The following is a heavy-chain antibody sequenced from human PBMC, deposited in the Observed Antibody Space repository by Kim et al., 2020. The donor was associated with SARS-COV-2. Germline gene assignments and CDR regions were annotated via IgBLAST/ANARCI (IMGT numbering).Heavy chain of an antibody. Sequence: ASVKVSCKASGYTFTGYYMHWVRQAPGQGLEWMGWINPNSGGTNYAQKFQGRVTMTRDTSISTAYMELSRLRSDDTAVYYCARGGNWNYFFYYYGMDVWGQGTTVTVSS. D-gene: IGHD1-7*01. CDR1: GYTFTGYY. J-gene: IGHJ6*02. CDR3: ARGGNWNYFFYYYGMDV. V-gene: IGHV1-2*02. CDR2: INPNSGGT.